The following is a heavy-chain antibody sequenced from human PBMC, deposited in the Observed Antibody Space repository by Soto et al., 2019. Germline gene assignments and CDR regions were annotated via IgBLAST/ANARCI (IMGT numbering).Heavy chain of an antibody. CDR3: ARSGSYPWYFDL. D-gene: IGHD3-3*01. V-gene: IGHV1-69*13. J-gene: IGHJ2*01. CDR1: GGTFSSYA. CDR2: IIPIFGTA. Sequence: SVKVSCKASGGTFSSYAISWVRQAPGQGLEWMGGIIPIFGTANYAQKFQGRVTITADESTSTAYMGLSSLGSEDTAVYYCARSGSYPWYFDLWGRGTLVTVSS.